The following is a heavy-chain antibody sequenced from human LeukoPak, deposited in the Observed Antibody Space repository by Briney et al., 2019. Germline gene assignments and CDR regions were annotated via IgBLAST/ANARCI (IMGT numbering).Heavy chain of an antibody. CDR2: IGGGGGRT. V-gene: IGHV3-23*01. Sequence: GRSLRLSCAASGFTSSTYGMSWVRQAPGKGLEWVSAIGGGGGRTYYADSLKGRFTISRDNSKNTLYLQMNSLRAEDTAVYYCARGGGSDFWSGYLDYWGQGTLVTVSS. CDR3: ARGGGSDFWSGYLDY. J-gene: IGHJ4*02. CDR1: GFTSSTYG. D-gene: IGHD3-3*01.